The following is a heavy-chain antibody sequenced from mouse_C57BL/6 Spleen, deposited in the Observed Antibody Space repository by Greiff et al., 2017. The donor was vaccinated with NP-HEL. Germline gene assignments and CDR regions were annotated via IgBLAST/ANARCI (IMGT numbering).Heavy chain of an antibody. J-gene: IGHJ4*01. Sequence: VQLQQPGAELVMPGASVKLSCKASGYTFTSYWMHWVQQRPGQGLEWIGEIDPSDSYTNYNQKVKGKFTLSVDKSSSTDYMQLSSLTSEDSAVYYCARGGYDGYIYAMDYWGQGTSVTVSS. CDR2: IDPSDSYT. CDR1: GYTFTSYW. V-gene: IGHV1-69*01. CDR3: ARGGYDGYIYAMDY. D-gene: IGHD2-3*01.